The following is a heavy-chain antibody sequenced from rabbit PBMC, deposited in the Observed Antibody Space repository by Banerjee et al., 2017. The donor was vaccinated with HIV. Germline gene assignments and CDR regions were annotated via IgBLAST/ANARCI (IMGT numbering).Heavy chain of an antibody. CDR3: ARASGVDNGAGAFDL. V-gene: IGHV1S45*01. CDR1: GIDFSSSYW. J-gene: IGHJ4*01. D-gene: IGHD4-2*01. Sequence: EESRGGLVKPEGSLTLTCTASGIDFSSSYWICWVRQAPGKGLEWIACIYAGGSGSTYYASWAKGRFTISKTSSTTVTLQMTSLTVADTASYFCARASGVDNGAGAFDLWGPGTLVTVS. CDR2: IYAGGSGST.